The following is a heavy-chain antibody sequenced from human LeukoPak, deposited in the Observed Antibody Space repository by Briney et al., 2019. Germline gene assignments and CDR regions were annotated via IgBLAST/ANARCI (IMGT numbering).Heavy chain of an antibody. D-gene: IGHD3-10*02. CDR2: IYYSGST. CDR3: ARHPLKAYVSDWFDP. CDR1: GGSISSSSYH. Sequence: SETLSLTCTVSGGSISSSSYHWGWICQPPGKGLEWIGSIYYSGSTYYNPSLKSRVTISVDTSKNQFSLNLRSVTAADTAVYYCARHPLKAYVSDWFDPWGQGTLVTVSS. J-gene: IGHJ5*02. V-gene: IGHV4-39*01.